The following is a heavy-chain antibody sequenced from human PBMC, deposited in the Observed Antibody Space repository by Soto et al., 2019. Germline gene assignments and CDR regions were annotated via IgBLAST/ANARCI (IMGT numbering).Heavy chain of an antibody. CDR1: GFTFSSYA. CDR2: ISGSGGST. V-gene: IGHV3-23*01. D-gene: IGHD4-17*01. J-gene: IGHJ4*02. Sequence: EVQLLESGGGLVQPGGSLRLSCAASGFTFSSYAMSWVRQAPGKGLEWVSAISGSGGSTYYADSVKGRFTISRDNSKNPLYLQMNSLRAEDTAVDYCANMVTTVAFSLSEWGQGTLVTVSS. CDR3: ANMVTTVAFSLSE.